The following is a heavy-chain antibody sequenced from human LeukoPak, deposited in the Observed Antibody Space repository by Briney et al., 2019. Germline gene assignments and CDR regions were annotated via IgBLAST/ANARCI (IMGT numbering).Heavy chain of an antibody. V-gene: IGHV1-8*01. Sequence: ASVKVSCKASGYTFTTYDINWVRQAPGQGLEWMGWMNSISGNTGYAQKFQGRVTMTRDTSISTAYMELSSLTSEDTGVYYCARAMFYYDSSGYYAWFDPWGQGTQATVSS. D-gene: IGHD3-22*01. CDR2: MNSISGNT. J-gene: IGHJ5*02. CDR1: GYTFTTYD. CDR3: ARAMFYYDSSGYYAWFDP.